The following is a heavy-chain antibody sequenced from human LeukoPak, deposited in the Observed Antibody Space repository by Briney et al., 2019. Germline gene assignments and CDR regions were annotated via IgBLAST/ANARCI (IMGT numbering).Heavy chain of an antibody. CDR3: AREAGYYDILTGYFTDAFDI. CDR1: GFTFSSYG. V-gene: IGHV3-33*01. Sequence: GGSLRLSCAASGFTFSSYGMHWVRQAPGKGLEWVAVIWYDGSNKYYADSVKGRFTISRDNSKNTLYLQMNSLRAEDTAVYYCAREAGYYDILTGYFTDAFDIWGQETMVTVSS. D-gene: IGHD3-9*01. CDR2: IWYDGSNK. J-gene: IGHJ3*02.